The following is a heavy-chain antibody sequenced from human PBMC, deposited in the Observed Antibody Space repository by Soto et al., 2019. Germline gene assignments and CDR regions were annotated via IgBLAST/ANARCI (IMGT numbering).Heavy chain of an antibody. CDR3: ARGPSGDKVDY. CDR2: IYNGGTT. Sequence: QVQLQESGPGLVKPSQTLSLTCTVSGGSINNVNYCWSWIRQSPDKGMEWLGHIYNGGTTYNKPSLTSRVTIAVDTSNNQFSLKLSSVMAADTAVYYCARGPSGDKVDYWGQGTLVTVSS. J-gene: IGHJ4*02. V-gene: IGHV4-30-4*01. D-gene: IGHD7-27*01. CDR1: GGSINNVNYC.